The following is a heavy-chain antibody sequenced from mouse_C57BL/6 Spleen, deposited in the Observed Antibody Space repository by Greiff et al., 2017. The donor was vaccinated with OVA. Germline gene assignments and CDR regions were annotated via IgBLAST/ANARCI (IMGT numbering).Heavy chain of an antibody. CDR1: GYSITSGYY. CDR2: ISYDGSN. CDR3: ARGDWDEGYAMDY. D-gene: IGHD4-1*01. V-gene: IGHV3-6*01. J-gene: IGHJ4*01. Sequence: EVKLQESGPGLVKPSQSLSLTCSVTGYSITSGYYWHWIRQFPGNKLEWMGYISYDGSNNYNPSLKNRISITRDTSKNQFFLKLNSVTTEDTATYYCARGDWDEGYAMDYWGQGTSVTVSS.